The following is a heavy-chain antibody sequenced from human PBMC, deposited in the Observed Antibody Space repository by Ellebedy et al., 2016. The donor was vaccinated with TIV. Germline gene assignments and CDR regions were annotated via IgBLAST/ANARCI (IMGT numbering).Heavy chain of an antibody. D-gene: IGHD5-12*01. CDR3: ARGSGYEDYFDY. CDR1: GGTFSSYA. J-gene: IGHJ4*02. CDR2: IIPILGIA. Sequence: SVKVSCXASGGTFSSYAISWVRQAPGQGLEWMGRIIPILGIANYAQKFQGRVTITADKSTSTAYMELSSLRSEDTAVYYCARGSGYEDYFDYWGQGTLVTVSS. V-gene: IGHV1-69*04.